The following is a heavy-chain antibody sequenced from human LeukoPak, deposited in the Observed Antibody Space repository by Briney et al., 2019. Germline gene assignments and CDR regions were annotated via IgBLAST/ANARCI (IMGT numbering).Heavy chain of an antibody. CDR2: IDQDGSEK. Sequence: PGGSLRLSCAASGFTFSSYAMSWVRQAPGRGLEWVANIDQDGSEKHYVDSVKGRFTISRDNARNSLYLQMNSLRAEDTAVYYCARGRFSYDNTGYSSFYYWGQGTLVTVSS. V-gene: IGHV3-7*01. CDR1: GFTFSSYA. D-gene: IGHD3-22*01. J-gene: IGHJ4*02. CDR3: ARGRFSYDNTGYSSFYY.